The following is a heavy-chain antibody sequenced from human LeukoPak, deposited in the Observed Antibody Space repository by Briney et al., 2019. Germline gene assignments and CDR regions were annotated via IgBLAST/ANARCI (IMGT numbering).Heavy chain of an antibody. J-gene: IGHJ4*02. Sequence: GGSLRLSCAASGFTFSDYYMSWIRQAPGKGLEWVSGISGSGGGTNYAESVKGRFTISRDNSKNTLYLQMNSLRAEDTAVYYCAKDTGGYSYANFDYWGQGTLVTVSS. V-gene: IGHV3-23*01. CDR3: AKDTGGYSYANFDY. CDR2: ISGSGGGT. CDR1: GFTFSDYY. D-gene: IGHD5-18*01.